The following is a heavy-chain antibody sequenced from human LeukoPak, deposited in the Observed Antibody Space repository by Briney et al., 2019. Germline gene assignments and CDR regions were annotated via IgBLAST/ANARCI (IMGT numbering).Heavy chain of an antibody. Sequence: ASVRVSCTASGYTFTGYYMHLVRQAPGQGLEWMGWINPNSGGTNYAQKFQGRVTMTRDTSISTAYMEMSRLRADDTAVYYCARVEWFGVCPSDPWGQGTLVTVSS. CDR2: INPNSGGT. CDR3: ARVEWFGVCPSDP. D-gene: IGHD3-10*01. CDR1: GYTFTGYY. V-gene: IGHV1-2*02. J-gene: IGHJ5*02.